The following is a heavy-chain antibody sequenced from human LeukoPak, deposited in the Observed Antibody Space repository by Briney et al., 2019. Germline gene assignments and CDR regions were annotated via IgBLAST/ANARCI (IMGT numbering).Heavy chain of an antibody. D-gene: IGHD4-17*01. CDR3: ARDRGDYGGYYYYGMDV. CDR2: IYYSGST. CDR1: GGSISSYY. V-gene: IGHV4-59*01. J-gene: IGHJ6*02. Sequence: SKTLSLTCTVSGGSISSYYWSWIRQPPGKGLEWIGYIYYSGSTNYNPSLKSRVTISVDTSKNQFSLKLSSVTAADTAVYYCARDRGDYGGYYYYGMDVWGQGTTVTVSS.